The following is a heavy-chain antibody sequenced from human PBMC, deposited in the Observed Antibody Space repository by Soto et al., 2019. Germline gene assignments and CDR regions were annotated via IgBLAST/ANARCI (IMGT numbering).Heavy chain of an antibody. D-gene: IGHD3-22*01. V-gene: IGHV4-31*03. CDR3: ARDDSSGYYYVSGAFDI. Sequence: QVQLQESGPGLVKPSQTLSLTCTVSGGSISSGGYYWSWIRQHPGKGLEWIGYIYYSGSTYYNPSLTSRVTISVDTSKNQFSLKLSSVTAADTAVYYCARDDSSGYYYVSGAFDIWGQGTMVTVSS. CDR2: IYYSGST. CDR1: GGSISSGGYY. J-gene: IGHJ3*02.